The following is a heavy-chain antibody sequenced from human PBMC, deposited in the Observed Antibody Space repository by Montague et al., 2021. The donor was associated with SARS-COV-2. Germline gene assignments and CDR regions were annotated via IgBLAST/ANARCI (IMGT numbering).Heavy chain of an antibody. D-gene: IGHD2-8*01. Sequence: SLRLSCAVSGLTVSDNYMGWVRLAPGRGPEWVSVIYPAGNTFYADSVKGRFTISRDKSKNTLSLQMDSLRGDDTAVYYCARSQMLYGDFDYWGQGILATVSS. CDR3: ARSQMLYGDFDY. CDR2: IYPAGNT. CDR1: GLTVSDNY. V-gene: IGHV3-53*01. J-gene: IGHJ4*02.